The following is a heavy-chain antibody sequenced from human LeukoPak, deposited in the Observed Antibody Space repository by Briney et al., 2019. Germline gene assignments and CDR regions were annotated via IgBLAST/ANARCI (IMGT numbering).Heavy chain of an antibody. Sequence: KPSETLSLTCTVSGSSISRYYWSSLRQPPGKGLEWIGYIYHSGSTNYSPSLKSRVTISLDTSKNQFSLNLSSVTAAGTAVYYCARDRPYYFGSGSYYDGFDSRGQGTLVTVSS. CDR3: ARDRPYYFGSGSYYDGFDS. CDR2: IYHSGST. J-gene: IGHJ4*02. V-gene: IGHV4-59*01. CDR1: GSSISRYY. D-gene: IGHD3-10*01.